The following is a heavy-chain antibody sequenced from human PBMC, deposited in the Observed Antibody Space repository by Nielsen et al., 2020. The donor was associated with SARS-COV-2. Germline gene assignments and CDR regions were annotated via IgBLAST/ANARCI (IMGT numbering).Heavy chain of an antibody. CDR1: GGSISSYY. Sequence: SETLSLTCTVSGGSISSYYWRWIRQPPGKGLEWIGYIYYSGSTNYNPSLKSRVTISVDTSKNQFSLKLSSVTAADTAVYYCARVDTAMAYDAFDIWGQGTMVTVSS. CDR3: ARVDTAMAYDAFDI. V-gene: IGHV4-59*01. CDR2: IYYSGST. J-gene: IGHJ3*02. D-gene: IGHD5-18*01.